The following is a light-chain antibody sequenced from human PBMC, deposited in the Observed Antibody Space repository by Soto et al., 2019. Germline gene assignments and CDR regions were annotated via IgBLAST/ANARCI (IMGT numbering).Light chain of an antibody. J-gene: IGKJ4*01. CDR1: QGVTTN. CDR2: GAS. Sequence: EIVMTQSPATLSVSPGERVTLSSRASQGVTTNLAWYPQRPGQAPRLLVYGASTRAPGIPARFYGSGFGTDFTLTISSLQSEDFAVYYCQQYVNLLVTFGGGTKVE. V-gene: IGKV3-15*01. CDR3: QQYVNLLVT.